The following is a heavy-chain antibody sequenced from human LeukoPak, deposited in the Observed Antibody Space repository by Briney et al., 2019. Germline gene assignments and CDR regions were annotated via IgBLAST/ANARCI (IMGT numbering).Heavy chain of an antibody. Sequence: SETLSLTCTVSGGSISSYYWSWIRQPPGKGLEWNGYIYYSGSTNYNPSLKSRVTISVDTSKNQFSLKLSSVTAADTAVYYCARHPGYYYGMDAWGQGTTVTVSS. CDR1: GGSISSYY. CDR3: ARHPGYYYGMDA. CDR2: IYYSGST. J-gene: IGHJ6*02. V-gene: IGHV4-59*08.